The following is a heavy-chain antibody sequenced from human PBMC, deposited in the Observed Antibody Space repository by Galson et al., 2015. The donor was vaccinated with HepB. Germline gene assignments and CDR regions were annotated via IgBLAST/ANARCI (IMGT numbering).Heavy chain of an antibody. CDR2: ISYDGSNK. D-gene: IGHD3-10*01. CDR3: ARAHYGSGSYIGGDFDY. J-gene: IGHJ4*02. Sequence: SLRLSCAASGFTFSSYAMHWVRQAPGKGLEWVAVISYDGSNKYYADSVKGRFTISRDNSKNTLYLQMNSLRAEDTAVYYCARAHYGSGSYIGGDFDYWGQGTLVTVSS. CDR1: GFTFSSYA. V-gene: IGHV3-30*04.